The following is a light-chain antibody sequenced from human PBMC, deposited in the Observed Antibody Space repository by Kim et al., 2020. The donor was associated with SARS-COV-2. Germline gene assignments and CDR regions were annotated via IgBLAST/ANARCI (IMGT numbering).Light chain of an antibody. CDR2: SAS. Sequence: EIVLTQSPGTLSLSSGESATLSCRASQSVSSSYLAWYQQKPGQAPRVLMYSASSRATGIPDRFSGSGSGTEFTLTISRLEPEDVAVYYCQQYGSSPWTFGQGTKLDIK. CDR1: QSVSSSY. V-gene: IGKV3-20*01. J-gene: IGKJ2*02. CDR3: QQYGSSPWT.